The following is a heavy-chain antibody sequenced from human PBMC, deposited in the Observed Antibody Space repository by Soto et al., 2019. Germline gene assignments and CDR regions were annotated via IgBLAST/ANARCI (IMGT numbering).Heavy chain of an antibody. V-gene: IGHV3-33*01. CDR2: IWYDGSNK. J-gene: IGHJ3*02. CDR3: ARGDYGGTYDAFDI. CDR1: GFTFSSYG. D-gene: IGHD4-17*01. Sequence: LRLSCAASGFTFSSYGMHWVRQAPGKGLEWVAVIWYDGSNKYYADSVKGRFTISRDNSKNTPYLQMNSLRAEDTAVYYCARGDYGGTYDAFDIWGQGTMVTVSS.